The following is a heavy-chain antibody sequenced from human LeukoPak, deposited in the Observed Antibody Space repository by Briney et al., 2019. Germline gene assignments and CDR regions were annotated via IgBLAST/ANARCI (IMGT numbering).Heavy chain of an antibody. J-gene: IGHJ2*01. D-gene: IGHD4-17*01. CDR1: GGSISSGGYS. Sequence: SETLSLTCAVSGGSISSGGYSWSWIRQPPGKGLEWIGYIYHSGSTYYNPSLKSRVTISVDRSKNQFSLKLSSVTAADTAVYYCASSYGDHDWYFDLWGRGTLVTVSS. V-gene: IGHV4-30-2*01. CDR3: ASSYGDHDWYFDL. CDR2: IYHSGST.